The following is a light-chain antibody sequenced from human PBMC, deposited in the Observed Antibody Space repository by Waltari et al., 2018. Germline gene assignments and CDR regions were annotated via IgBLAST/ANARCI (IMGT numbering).Light chain of an antibody. V-gene: IGLV2-14*03. Sequence: QSALTQPAPLPGSPGQSITIPCIGTSSDVGGYNYVPWYQPHPGKAPKVMIYDVSNRPSGISNRLSGSKSGNAASLTISGLRAEDEADYYCSTYTSGNTVIFGGGTKQTVL. J-gene: IGLJ2*01. CDR3: STYTSGNTVI. CDR2: DVS. CDR1: SSDVGGYNY.